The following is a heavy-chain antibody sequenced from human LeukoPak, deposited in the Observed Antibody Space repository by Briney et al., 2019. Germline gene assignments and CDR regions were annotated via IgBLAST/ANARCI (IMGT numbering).Heavy chain of an antibody. CDR2: LIPILGIA. CDR3: ARDRFLAAAGYNWFDP. V-gene: IGHV1-69*04. CDR1: GGTFSSYA. D-gene: IGHD6-13*01. Sequence: SVKVSCKASGGTFSSYAISWVRQAPGQGLEWMGRLIPILGIANYAQKFQGRVTITADKSTSTAYMELSSLRSEDTAVYYCARDRFLAAAGYNWFDPWGQGTLVTVSS. J-gene: IGHJ5*02.